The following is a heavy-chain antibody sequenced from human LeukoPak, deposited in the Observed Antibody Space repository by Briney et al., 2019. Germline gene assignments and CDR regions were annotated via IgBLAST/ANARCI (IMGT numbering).Heavy chain of an antibody. Sequence: ASVKVSCKASGYTFTSYGISWVRQAPGQGLEWMGWISAYNGNTNYAQKLQGRVTVTTDTSTSTAYMELRSLRSDDTAVYYCARVGIAVAGTPLSYYYYYMDVWGKGTTVTISS. CDR2: ISAYNGNT. D-gene: IGHD6-19*01. J-gene: IGHJ6*03. V-gene: IGHV1-18*01. CDR3: ARVGIAVAGTPLSYYYYYMDV. CDR1: GYTFTSYG.